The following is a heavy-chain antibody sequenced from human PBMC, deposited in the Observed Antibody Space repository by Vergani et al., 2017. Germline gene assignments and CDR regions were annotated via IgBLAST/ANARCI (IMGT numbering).Heavy chain of an antibody. CDR3: ARHLRQLARNDVFDI. J-gene: IGHJ3*02. Sequence: QLQLQESGPRLVKPSETPSPTCSLPGMSISNNNYYWGRIRQPPGKGLEWIGSIYDSRKNNYSPSLKSRVSIPVDTSKNQFSLNLTSVTAADTAVYYCARHLRQLARNDVFDIWGHGTLVTVSS. V-gene: IGHV4-39*01. CDR1: GMSISNNNYY. D-gene: IGHD6-6*01. CDR2: IYDSRKN.